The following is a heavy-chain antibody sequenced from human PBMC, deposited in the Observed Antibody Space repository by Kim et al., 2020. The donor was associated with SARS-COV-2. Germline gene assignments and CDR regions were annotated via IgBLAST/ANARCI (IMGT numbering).Heavy chain of an antibody. J-gene: IGHJ4*02. Sequence: YSPKFQGRVTITRDTSASTAYMELSSLRSEDTAVYYCARDRYYDFWSGYDYWGQGTLVTVSS. CDR3: ARDRYYDFWSGYDY. V-gene: IGHV1-3*01. D-gene: IGHD3-3*01.